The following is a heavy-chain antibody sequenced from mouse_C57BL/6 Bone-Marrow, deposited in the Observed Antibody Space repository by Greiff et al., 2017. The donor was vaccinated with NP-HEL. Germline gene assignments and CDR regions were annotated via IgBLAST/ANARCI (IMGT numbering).Heavy chain of an antibody. Sequence: EVKLVESGGGLVKPGGSLKLSCAASGFTFSDYGMHWVRQAPEKGLEWVAYISSGSSTLYSAATVKGRFPFSRDNAKNTLFLQMTSLRSEDTAMYYCARSRLRLDYWGQGTTLTVSS. CDR1: GFTFSDYG. V-gene: IGHV5-17*01. CDR2: ISSGSSTL. D-gene: IGHD2-4*01. J-gene: IGHJ2*01. CDR3: ARSRLRLDY.